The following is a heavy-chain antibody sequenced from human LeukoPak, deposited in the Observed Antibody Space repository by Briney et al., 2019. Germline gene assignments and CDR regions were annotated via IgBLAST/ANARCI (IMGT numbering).Heavy chain of an antibody. V-gene: IGHV4-59*01. D-gene: IGHD6-13*01. CDR1: GGSISSYY. J-gene: IGHJ6*03. Sequence: ASETLSLTCTVSGGSISSYYWSWIRQPPGKGLEWIGYIYYSGSTNYNPSLKSRVTISVDTSKNQFSLKLSSVTAADTAVYYCARRALAAAGDPYYYYYMDVWGKGTTVTVSS. CDR3: ARRALAAAGDPYYYYYMDV. CDR2: IYYSGST.